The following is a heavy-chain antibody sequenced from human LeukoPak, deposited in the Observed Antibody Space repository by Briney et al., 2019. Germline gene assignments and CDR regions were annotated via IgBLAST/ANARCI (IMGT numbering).Heavy chain of an antibody. CDR1: GFTFSSYS. D-gene: IGHD4-17*01. V-gene: IGHV3-21*01. CDR3: ARDRSNGWFDP. J-gene: IGHJ5*02. Sequence: GGSLRLSCAASGFTFSSYSMNWVRQAPGKGLEWVSSISSSSSYIYYADSVKGRFTISRDNAKNSLYLQMNSLRAEDTAVYYCARDRSNGWFDPWGQGTLVTVSS. CDR2: ISSSSSYI.